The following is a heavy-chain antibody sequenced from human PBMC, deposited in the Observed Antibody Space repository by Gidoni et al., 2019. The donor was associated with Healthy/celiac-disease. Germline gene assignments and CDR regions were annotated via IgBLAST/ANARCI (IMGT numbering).Heavy chain of an antibody. CDR2: IHPSYSYT. D-gene: IGHD6-13*01. CDR1: GYSFTSSW. V-gene: IGHV5-10-1*01. CDR3: ARHLGAAAEGDY. Sequence: VQLLQSGAEVKKPGWSLRIPWQGSGYSFTSSWISWVRQMTGKGLEWMGRIHPSYSYTNYSPSFQGHVTISADKSISTAYLQWSSLKASDTAMYYWARHLGAAAEGDYWGQGTLVTVSS. J-gene: IGHJ4*02.